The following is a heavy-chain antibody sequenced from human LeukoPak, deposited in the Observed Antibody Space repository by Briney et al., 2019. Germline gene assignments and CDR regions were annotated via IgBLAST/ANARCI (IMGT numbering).Heavy chain of an antibody. CDR3: ARVGSSGYYSSPLNY. V-gene: IGHV1-2*02. CDR2: INPNSGGT. Sequence: ASVKVSCKASGYTFTGYYMHWVRQAPGQGLEWMGWINPNSGGTNYAQKFQGRVTMTRDTSISTAYMELSRLRSDDTAVYYCARVGSSGYYSSPLNYWGQGTLVTASS. J-gene: IGHJ4*02. CDR1: GYTFTGYY. D-gene: IGHD3-22*01.